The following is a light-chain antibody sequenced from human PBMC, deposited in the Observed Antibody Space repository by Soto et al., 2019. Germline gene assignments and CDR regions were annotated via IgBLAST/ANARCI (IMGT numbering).Light chain of an antibody. Sequence: AIQLTQSPSSLSASVGDRDTITCRASQGISSALAWYQQKPGKAPKLLIYDASSLESGVPSRFSGSGSGTDFTLTISSLQPEDFATYYCQQFNSYPHELTFGGGTKVEIK. V-gene: IGKV1-13*02. CDR3: QQFNSYPHELT. J-gene: IGKJ4*01. CDR1: QGISSA. CDR2: DAS.